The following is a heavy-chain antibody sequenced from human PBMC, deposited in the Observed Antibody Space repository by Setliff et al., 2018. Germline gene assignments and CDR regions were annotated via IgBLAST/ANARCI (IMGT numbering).Heavy chain of an antibody. V-gene: IGHV4-39*01. Sequence: PSETLSLTCTVSGGSISCSSYYWGWIRQPPGKGLEWIGSIYYSGSTYYNPSLKSRVTISVDTSKNQFSLKLSSVTAADTAVYYCARASPLQPSDYWGQGTLVTVSS. CDR1: GGSISCSSYY. CDR3: ARASPLQPSDY. CDR2: IYYSGST. D-gene: IGHD1-1*01. J-gene: IGHJ4*02.